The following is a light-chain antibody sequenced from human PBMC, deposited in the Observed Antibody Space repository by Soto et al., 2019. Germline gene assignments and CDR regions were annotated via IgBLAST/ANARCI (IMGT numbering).Light chain of an antibody. CDR3: SSYTSSSPGV. J-gene: IGLJ2*01. V-gene: IGLV2-14*01. Sequence: QSALTQPPSVSGSPGQSITISCTGTSSDVGGYNYVSWYQQHPGKAPKLMIYEVSNRPSGVSNRFSGSKSGNTASLTISGLQAEDEADYYCSSYTSSSPGVFGGGTKLTVL. CDR2: EVS. CDR1: SSDVGGYNY.